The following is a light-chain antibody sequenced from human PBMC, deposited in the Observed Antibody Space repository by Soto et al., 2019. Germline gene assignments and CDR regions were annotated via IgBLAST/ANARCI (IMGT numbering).Light chain of an antibody. CDR1: QGISSA. CDR3: QQFNSYPIT. J-gene: IGKJ5*01. Sequence: IQLTQSPSSLSASVGDRVTITCRASQGISSALAWYQQKPGKAPKLLIYDASTLESGVPSRFSGSGSGTDFTLTISSLQPEEFATYYCQQFNSYPITFGQGTRLEIK. V-gene: IGKV1-13*02. CDR2: DAS.